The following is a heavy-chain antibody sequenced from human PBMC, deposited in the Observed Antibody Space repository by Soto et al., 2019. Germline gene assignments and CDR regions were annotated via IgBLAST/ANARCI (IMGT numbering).Heavy chain of an antibody. CDR3: XXXXXXXXXXXXXXXXXFDI. J-gene: IGHJ3*02. CDR2: IFSNDEK. Sequence: QVTLKESGPVLVKPTETLTLTCTVSGFSLSNARMGVSWIRQPPGKALEWLAHIFSNDEKSYSTSLKSRLTISKDTSKSQVVLTMTNMDPVDXXXXXXXXXXXXXXXXXXXXXXXFDIWGQGTMVTVSS. V-gene: IGHV2-26*01. CDR1: GFSLSNARMG.